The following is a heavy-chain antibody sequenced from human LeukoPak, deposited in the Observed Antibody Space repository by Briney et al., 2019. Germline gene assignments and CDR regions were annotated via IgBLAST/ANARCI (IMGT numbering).Heavy chain of an antibody. J-gene: IGHJ4*02. Sequence: GESLRLSCAASGFTFSSYEMNWVRQAPGKGLEWVSYISSSGSTIYYADTVKGRFTISRDNAKNSLYLQMNSLRAEDTAVYYCARLLVYNSGGEAFDHWGQGTLVTVSS. D-gene: IGHD1-20*01. CDR1: GFTFSSYE. CDR2: ISSSGSTI. V-gene: IGHV3-48*03. CDR3: ARLLVYNSGGEAFDH.